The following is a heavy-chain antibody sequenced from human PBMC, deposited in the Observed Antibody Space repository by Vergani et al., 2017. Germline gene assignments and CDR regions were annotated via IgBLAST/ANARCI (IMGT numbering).Heavy chain of an antibody. CDR1: GFISCSYW. Sequence: EGQLVESGGDWVQRGGSLRLSCAVSGFISCSYWMSWVRQAPGKGLEWVANVNQYGSEKYHVDFVRGRFAISRDNVKNPIYLQMNSLRAEDTAVYFCVRVPLIRGGSGNYRVNSCHGIDVWGRGTTVIVSS. J-gene: IGHJ6*02. CDR2: VNQYGSEK. D-gene: IGHD3-10*01. CDR3: VRVPLIRGGSGNYRVNSCHGIDV. V-gene: IGHV3-7*01.